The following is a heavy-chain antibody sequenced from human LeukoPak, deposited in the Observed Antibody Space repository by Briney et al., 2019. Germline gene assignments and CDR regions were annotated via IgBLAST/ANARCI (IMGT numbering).Heavy chain of an antibody. J-gene: IGHJ6*02. CDR3: ARVTPAYYYGMDV. Sequence: SETLSLTCTVSGGSLSSYYWSWLRQPAGKGLEWIGRIYTSGSTNYNPSLKSRVTMSVDTSKDQFSLKLSSVTAADTAVYYCARVTPAYYYGMDVWGQGTTVTVSS. V-gene: IGHV4-4*07. CDR2: IYTSGST. CDR1: GGSLSSYY. D-gene: IGHD4-23*01.